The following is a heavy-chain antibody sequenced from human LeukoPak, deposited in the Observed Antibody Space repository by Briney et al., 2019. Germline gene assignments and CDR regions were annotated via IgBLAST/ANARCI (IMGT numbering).Heavy chain of an antibody. Sequence: GGSLRLSCAASGFTFSDYYMSWIRQAPGKGLEWVSYISSGSSYTNYADSVKGRFTISRDNAKNSLYLQMNSLRAEDTAVYYCASYVEMATIHDAFDIWGQGTMVTISS. D-gene: IGHD5-24*01. V-gene: IGHV3-11*03. CDR3: ASYVEMATIHDAFDI. CDR1: GFTFSDYY. J-gene: IGHJ3*02. CDR2: ISSGSSYT.